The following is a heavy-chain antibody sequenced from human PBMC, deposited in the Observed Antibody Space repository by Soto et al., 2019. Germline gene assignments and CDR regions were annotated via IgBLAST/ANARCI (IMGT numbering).Heavy chain of an antibody. CDR3: ARVVTPYNWFDP. CDR2: IIPIFGTA. J-gene: IGHJ5*02. CDR1: GGTFSSYA. V-gene: IGHV1-69*13. D-gene: IGHD4-4*01. Sequence: SVKVSCKASGGTFSSYAISWVRQAPGQGLEWMGGIIPIFGTANYAQKFQGRVTITADGSTSTAYMELSSLRSEDTAVYYCARVVTPYNWFDPWGQGTLVTVSS.